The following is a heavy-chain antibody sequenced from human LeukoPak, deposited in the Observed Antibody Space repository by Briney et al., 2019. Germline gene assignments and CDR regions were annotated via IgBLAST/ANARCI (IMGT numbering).Heavy chain of an antibody. D-gene: IGHD6-19*01. CDR3: AKDQARLAVAGHDAFDI. V-gene: IGHV3-23*01. J-gene: IGHJ3*02. CDR1: GFTFSSYA. Sequence: PGGSLRLSCAASGFTFSSYAMSWVRQAPGKGLEWVSAINGSGGSTYYAHSVKGPFTISRDNSKNTLYLQTNSLRAEDTAVYYCAKDQARLAVAGHDAFDIWGQGTMVTVSS. CDR2: INGSGGST.